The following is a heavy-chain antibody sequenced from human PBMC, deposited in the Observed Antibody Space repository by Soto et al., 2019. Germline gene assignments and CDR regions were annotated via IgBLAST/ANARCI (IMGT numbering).Heavy chain of an antibody. CDR3: ARGMGIDFWSGPSYPPLEYYFDY. V-gene: IGHV3-48*01. J-gene: IGHJ4*02. D-gene: IGHD3-3*01. CDR1: GFTFSSYS. CDR2: ISSSSSTI. Sequence: EVQLAESGGGLVQPGGSLGLSCAASGFTFSSYSMNWVRQAPGKGLEWISYISSSSSTIYYADSVKGRFTISRDNAKNALYLQMDSLRAEDTAVYYCARGMGIDFWSGPSYPPLEYYFDYWGQGTLVTVSS.